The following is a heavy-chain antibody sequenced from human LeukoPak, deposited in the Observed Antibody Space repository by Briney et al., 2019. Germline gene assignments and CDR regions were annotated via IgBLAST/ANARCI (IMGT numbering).Heavy chain of an antibody. Sequence: PSETLSLTCTVSGGSISSSSYYWGWIRQPPGKGLEWIGEINHSGSTNYNPSLKSRVTISVDTSKNQFSLKLSSVTAADTAVYYCARGGSFWSGYYTPPKPNWFDPWGQGTLVTVSS. CDR2: INHSGST. J-gene: IGHJ5*02. V-gene: IGHV4-39*07. D-gene: IGHD3-3*01. CDR3: ARGGSFWSGYYTPPKPNWFDP. CDR1: GGSISSSSYY.